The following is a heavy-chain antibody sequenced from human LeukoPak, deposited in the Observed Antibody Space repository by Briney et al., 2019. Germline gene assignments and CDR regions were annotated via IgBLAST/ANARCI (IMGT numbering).Heavy chain of an antibody. CDR3: ARGDFDY. CDR2: AFSDGRT. CDR1: GITVSTNY. V-gene: IGHV3-53*01. J-gene: IGHJ4*02. Sequence: GGPLRLSCAASGITVSTNYMSWVRQAPGKGLEWVSIAFSDGRTFYADSVKGRFTISRDSPKNTVFLQMNSLRAEDTAVYYCARGDFDYWGQGTLVTVSS.